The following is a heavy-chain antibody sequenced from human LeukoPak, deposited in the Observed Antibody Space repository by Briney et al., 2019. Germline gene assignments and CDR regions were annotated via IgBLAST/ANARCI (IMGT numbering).Heavy chain of an antibody. Sequence: PGGSLRLSCAAPGFTFSDYYMSWIRQAPGKGLEWVSYISSSDSTIYYADSVKGRFTISRDNAKNSLYLQMNSLRAEDTAVYYCARDLHFRVYDSSIYYPYWGQGTLATVSS. CDR2: ISSSDSTI. CDR1: GFTFSDYY. V-gene: IGHV3-11*04. J-gene: IGHJ4*02. D-gene: IGHD3-22*01. CDR3: ARDLHFRVYDSSIYYPY.